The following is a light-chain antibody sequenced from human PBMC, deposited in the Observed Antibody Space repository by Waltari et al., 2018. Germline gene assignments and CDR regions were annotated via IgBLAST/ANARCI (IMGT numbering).Light chain of an antibody. V-gene: IGLV2-11*01. CDR1: NSDIGGSNR. J-gene: IGLJ2*01. Sequence: QAALTQPPSMSGSPGQSVTISCTGSNSDIGGSNRVSWYQQHPGKVPKIMIYDVTKRPSGVSDRFSGSKSGNTASLTISGLQAEDEADYYCSSYTGSNTLVFGGGTRLTVL. CDR3: SSYTGSNTLV. CDR2: DVT.